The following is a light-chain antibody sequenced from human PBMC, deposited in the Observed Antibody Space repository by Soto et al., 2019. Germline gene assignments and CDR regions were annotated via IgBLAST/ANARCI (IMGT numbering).Light chain of an antibody. V-gene: IGKV3-15*01. CDR2: GAS. J-gene: IGKJ5*01. CDR1: QSVTTN. CDR3: QQYNNWLPIT. Sequence: EILMTQSPATLSVSPGERATLSCRASQSVTTNLAWYQQRPGQAPRLLIYGASTSATGIPARFSGSGSGTEFTLTISGLQSEDFAVYYCQQYNNWLPITFGQGTRLEIK.